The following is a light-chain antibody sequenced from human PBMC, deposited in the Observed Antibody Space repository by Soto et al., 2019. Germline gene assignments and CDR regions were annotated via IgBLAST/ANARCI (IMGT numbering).Light chain of an antibody. CDR2: EGS. J-gene: IGLJ2*01. Sequence: QSALTQPASVSGSPGQSITISCTGTSSDVGSYNLVSWYQQHPGKAPKLMIYEGSKRPSGVSNRFSGSKSGNTASLTISGLQAEDGADYYCCSYAGSSTVGFGGGTKLTVL. V-gene: IGLV2-23*01. CDR1: SSDVGSYNL. CDR3: CSYAGSSTVG.